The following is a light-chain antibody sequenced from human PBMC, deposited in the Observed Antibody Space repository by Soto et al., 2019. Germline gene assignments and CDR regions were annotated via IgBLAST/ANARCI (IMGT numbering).Light chain of an antibody. CDR2: DAS. Sequence: DIQMTQSPSTLSASVGDRVTITCRASQSISSWLAWYQQKPGKAPKLLIYDASSLESGVPSRFSGSGSGTEFTLTISSLQPDDFATYYCQQYKVELTFGGGTKVEIK. CDR1: QSISSW. CDR3: QQYKVELT. V-gene: IGKV1-5*01. J-gene: IGKJ4*01.